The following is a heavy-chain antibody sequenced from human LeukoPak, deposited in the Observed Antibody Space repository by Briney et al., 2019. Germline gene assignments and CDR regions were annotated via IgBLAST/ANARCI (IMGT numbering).Heavy chain of an antibody. CDR2: ISSSSSYI. V-gene: IGHV3-21*01. D-gene: IGHD6-19*01. J-gene: IGHJ4*02. CDR3: PRGGRGSGWSVLFDY. Sequence: GGYLRLYCAASGFTFSSYSMNWVRQAPGKGLEWVSSISSSSSYIYYADSVKGRFTISRDNAKNSLYLQMNSLRAEDPAVYYCPRGGRGSGWSVLFDYWGQGTLVTVSS. CDR1: GFTFSSYS.